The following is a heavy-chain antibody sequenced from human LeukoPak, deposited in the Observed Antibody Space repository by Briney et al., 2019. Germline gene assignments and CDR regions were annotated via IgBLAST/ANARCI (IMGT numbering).Heavy chain of an antibody. Sequence: SVKVSCKASGGTFSSYAISWVRQAPGQGLEWMGRIIPILGIANYAQKFQGRVTITADKSTSTAYMELSSLRSEDTAVYYCARDLGSIAVSPGYWGQGTLVTVSS. CDR3: ARDLGSIAVSPGY. J-gene: IGHJ4*02. V-gene: IGHV1-69*04. CDR1: GGTFSSYA. CDR2: IIPILGIA. D-gene: IGHD6-19*01.